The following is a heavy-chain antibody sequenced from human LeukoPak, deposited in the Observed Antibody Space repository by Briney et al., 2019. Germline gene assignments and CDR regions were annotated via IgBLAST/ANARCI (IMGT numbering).Heavy chain of an antibody. CDR3: ANCYDSSGFFAY. V-gene: IGHV7-4-1*02. Sequence: ASVKVSCKASGGTFSSYAISWVRQAPGQGLEYMGWIDTNTGNPTYAQGFTGRFVFSLDTSVSTAYLQISSLKAEDSAIYFCANCYDSSGFFAYWGQRTLVTVSS. J-gene: IGHJ4*02. D-gene: IGHD3-22*01. CDR2: IDTNTGNP. CDR1: GGTFSSYA.